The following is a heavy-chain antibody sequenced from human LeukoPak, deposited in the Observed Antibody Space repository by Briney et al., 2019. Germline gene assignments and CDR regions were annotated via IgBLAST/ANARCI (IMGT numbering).Heavy chain of an antibody. CDR3: ARDSAGYCSGGGCYSFDPYDY. CDR1: GFTFSSYG. CDR2: IWYDGSNK. J-gene: IGHJ4*02. Sequence: GRSLRLSCAASGFTFSSYGMHWVRQAPGKGLEWVAVIWYDGSNKYYADSVKGRFTISRDNSKNTLYLQMNSLRAEDTAVYYCARDSAGYCSGGGCYSFDPYDYWGQGTLVTVSS. V-gene: IGHV3-33*01. D-gene: IGHD2-15*01.